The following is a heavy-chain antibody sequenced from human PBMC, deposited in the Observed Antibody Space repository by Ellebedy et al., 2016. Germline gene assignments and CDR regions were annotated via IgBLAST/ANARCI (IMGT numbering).Heavy chain of an antibody. J-gene: IGHJ6*02. D-gene: IGHD2-15*01. Sequence: ASVKVSCKGSGYSFTTYWIGWVRQMPGKGLEWMGIIYPAESDTRSSPSFQGQVTISADKSISTAYLQWSSLKASDTAMYYCARRAYCSGGRCYSESMDVWGQGTTVTVSS. CDR3: ARRAYCSGGRCYSESMDV. CDR2: IYPAESDT. CDR1: GYSFTTYW. V-gene: IGHV5-51*01.